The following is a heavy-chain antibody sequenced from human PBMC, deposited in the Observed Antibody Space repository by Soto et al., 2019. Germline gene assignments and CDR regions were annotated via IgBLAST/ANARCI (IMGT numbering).Heavy chain of an antibody. J-gene: IGHJ6*03. CDR1: GYTFTNYA. CDR2: INAGNGNT. CDR3: ARGHLAVVPVASWFYYMDV. V-gene: IGHV1-3*01. Sequence: QVQLVQSGAEVEKPGASVKVSCKASGYTFTNYAVHWVRQAPGQRLEWMGWINAGNGNTRFSQNLQGRVTITRDTSARTVYMELSSPRSEDTAVYYCARGHLAVVPVASWFYYMDVWGKGTTVTVSS. D-gene: IGHD3-9*01.